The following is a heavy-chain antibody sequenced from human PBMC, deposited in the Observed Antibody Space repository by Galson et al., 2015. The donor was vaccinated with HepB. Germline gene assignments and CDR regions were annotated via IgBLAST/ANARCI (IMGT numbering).Heavy chain of an antibody. V-gene: IGHV3-48*02. Sequence: SLRLSCAASGVTFSTYSMNWVRQAPGKGLEWVSYISSISSGIYYADSVKGRFTISRDNVKDSLFLQMNSLRDEDTAVYYCVRESWFYYVDWGQGTPVTVSS. J-gene: IGHJ4*02. CDR2: ISSISSGI. D-gene: IGHD3-10*02. CDR1: GVTFSTYS. CDR3: VRESWFYYVD.